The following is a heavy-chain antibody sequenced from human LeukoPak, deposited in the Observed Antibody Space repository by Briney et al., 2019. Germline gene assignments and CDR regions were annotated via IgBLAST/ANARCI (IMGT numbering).Heavy chain of an antibody. CDR2: INPSDGGT. Sequence: GASVKVSCKASGYTFTSYYMHWVRQAPGQGLEWMGVINPSDGGTSYAQKFQGRVTMTTDTSTSTAYMELRSLRSDDTAVYYCAIVLGAVAPAGYWFDPWGQGTLVTVSS. J-gene: IGHJ5*02. CDR1: GYTFTSYY. D-gene: IGHD2-2*01. V-gene: IGHV1-46*01. CDR3: AIVLGAVAPAGYWFDP.